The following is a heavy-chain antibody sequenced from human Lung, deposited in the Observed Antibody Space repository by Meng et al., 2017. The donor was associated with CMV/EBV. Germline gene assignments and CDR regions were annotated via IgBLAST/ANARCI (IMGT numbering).Heavy chain of an antibody. CDR2: ILSSGST. CDR3: ARASYGSGSPLGESWFDP. CDR1: GGSMRSGGYF. D-gene: IGHD3-10*01. Sequence: VEGLVLVKPLPPRSLLCTVFGGSMRSGGYFWSWLSPQPGKGLEWIGYILSSGSTYYNPSLRSRLTISVDTSKNQCSLKLSSVTAADTAVYYCARASYGSGSPLGESWFDPWGQGTLVTASS. J-gene: IGHJ5*02. V-gene: IGHV4-31*03.